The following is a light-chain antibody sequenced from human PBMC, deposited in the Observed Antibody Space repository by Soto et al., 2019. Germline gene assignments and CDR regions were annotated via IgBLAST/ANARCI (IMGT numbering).Light chain of an antibody. CDR2: GAS. Sequence: EIVMTQSPATLSVSPGERATLSCRASQSVSSNLAWYQQQPGQAPRLLIYGASTRATGIPARFSGSGSGTEFTLTISSLQSEDFAVYYCQQYNNWTDTFGQGTRLEIK. CDR1: QSVSSN. V-gene: IGKV3-15*01. CDR3: QQYNNWTDT. J-gene: IGKJ5*01.